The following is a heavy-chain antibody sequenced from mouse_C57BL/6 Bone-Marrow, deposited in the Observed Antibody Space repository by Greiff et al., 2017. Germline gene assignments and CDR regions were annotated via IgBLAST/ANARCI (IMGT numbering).Heavy chain of an antibody. V-gene: IGHV1-81*01. CDR3: TNLYSSVQFDY. J-gene: IGHJ2*01. CDR1: GYTFTSYG. D-gene: IGHD3-2*02. Sequence: VQLQESGAELARPGASVKLSCKASGYTFTSYGISWVKQSTGQGLEWIGEIYPRSGNTYYNEKFKGKATLTADKSSSTAYMELHSLTSDDSAVYICTNLYSSVQFDYWGQGTTLTVFS. CDR2: IYPRSGNT.